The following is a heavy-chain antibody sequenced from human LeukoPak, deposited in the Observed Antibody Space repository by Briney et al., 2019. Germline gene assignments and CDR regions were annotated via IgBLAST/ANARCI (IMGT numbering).Heavy chain of an antibody. V-gene: IGHV3-30*18. J-gene: IGHJ4*02. Sequence: PGRSLRLSCAASGFTFSSYGMHWVRQAPGKGLEWVAVISYDGSNKYYADSVKGRFTISRDNSKNTLYLQMNSLRAEDTAVYYCAKDYSSSWYEDSGFDYWGQGTLVTVSS. CDR3: AKDYSSSWYEDSGFDY. CDR2: ISYDGSNK. CDR1: GFTFSSYG. D-gene: IGHD6-13*01.